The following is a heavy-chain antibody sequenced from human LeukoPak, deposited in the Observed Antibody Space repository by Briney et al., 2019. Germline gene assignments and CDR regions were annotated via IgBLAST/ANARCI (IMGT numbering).Heavy chain of an antibody. J-gene: IGHJ4*02. V-gene: IGHV1-2*02. D-gene: IGHD3-22*01. CDR2: INPNSGGT. Sequence: ASVKLSCKASGYTFTGYYMQWVREAPGQGLEWMGWINPNSGGTNYAQKFQGRVTMTRDTSISTAYMELSRLRSDDTAVYYCARGDYYCDSSGYYFPSYWGQGTLVTVSS. CDR1: GYTFTGYY. CDR3: ARGDYYCDSSGYYFPSY.